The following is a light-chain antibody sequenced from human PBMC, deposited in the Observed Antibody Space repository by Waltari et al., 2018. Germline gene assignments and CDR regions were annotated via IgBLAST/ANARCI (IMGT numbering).Light chain of an antibody. Sequence: DIVMTQSPDSLTVSLGEWATIHCKSSQNILYSSNNKNYLAWYQQKPGHPPKLLIYWASTRESGVPDRFSGSGSGTDFTLTISSLQAEDVAVYYCHQYYSAPFAFGQGTKLEIK. CDR2: WAS. CDR1: QNILYSSNNKNY. V-gene: IGKV4-1*01. CDR3: HQYYSAPFA. J-gene: IGKJ2*01.